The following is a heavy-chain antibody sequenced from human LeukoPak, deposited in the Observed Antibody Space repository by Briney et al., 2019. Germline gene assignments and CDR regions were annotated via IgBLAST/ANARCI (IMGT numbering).Heavy chain of an antibody. Sequence: PSETLSLTCTVSGGSISSYYWSWIRQPPGKGLEWIGYIYYSGSTNYNPSLKSRVTISVDTSKNQFSLKLSSVTAADTAVYYCARLRGSSLDAFDIWGRGTMVTVSS. D-gene: IGHD6-13*01. CDR1: GGSISSYY. J-gene: IGHJ3*02. CDR2: IYYSGST. V-gene: IGHV4-59*01. CDR3: ARLRGSSLDAFDI.